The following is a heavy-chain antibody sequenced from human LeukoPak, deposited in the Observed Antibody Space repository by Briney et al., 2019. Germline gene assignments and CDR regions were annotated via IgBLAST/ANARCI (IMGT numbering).Heavy chain of an antibody. CDR1: GFALGDYA. J-gene: IGHJ4*02. Sequence: GGSLRLSCAVSGFALGDYAFHWVRQAPGKGLEWVAGSSWNSDGLGYADSVMGRFTISRDNAKNSLYLEMNSLRAEDTAVYYCAKDGGGTNDYGDFFDYWGQGTLVTVSS. D-gene: IGHD4-17*01. CDR3: AKDGGGTNDYGDFFDY. V-gene: IGHV3-9*01. CDR2: SSWNSDGL.